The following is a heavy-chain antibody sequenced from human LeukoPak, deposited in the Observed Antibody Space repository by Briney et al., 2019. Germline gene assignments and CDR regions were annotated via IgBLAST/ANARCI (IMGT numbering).Heavy chain of an antibody. CDR2: INHSGST. D-gene: IGHD3-10*01. Sequence: SETLSLTCAVYGGSFSGYYWSWIRQPPGKGLEWIGEINHSGSTNYNPSLKSRVTISVDTSKNQFSLKLSSVTAADTAVYYCARGTPPLLWLGESYYFDYWGQGTLVTVSS. V-gene: IGHV4-34*01. J-gene: IGHJ4*02. CDR1: GGSFSGYY. CDR3: ARGTPPLLWLGESYYFDY.